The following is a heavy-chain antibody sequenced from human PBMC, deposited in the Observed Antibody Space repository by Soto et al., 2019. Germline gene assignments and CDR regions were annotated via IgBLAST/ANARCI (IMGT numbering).Heavy chain of an antibody. V-gene: IGHV1-18*01. J-gene: IGHJ4*02. CDR2: ISAYNGNT. D-gene: IGHD6-13*01. Sequence: ASVKVSCKASGYTFTSYGISWVRQAPGQGLEWMGWISAYNGNTNYAQKLQGRVTMTTDTSTSTAYMELRSLRSDDTAVYYCARGYYSSSWYTYFDYWGQGTLVTVSS. CDR1: GYTFTSYG. CDR3: ARGYYSSSWYTYFDY.